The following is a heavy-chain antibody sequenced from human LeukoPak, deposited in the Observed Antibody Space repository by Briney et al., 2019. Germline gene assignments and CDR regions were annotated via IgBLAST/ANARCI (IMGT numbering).Heavy chain of an antibody. D-gene: IGHD2-2*03. CDR3: ARGLDSSNGMDV. V-gene: IGHV3-30-3*01. CDR1: GFTFSSYA. Sequence: PGRSLRLSCAASGFTFSSYAMHWVRQAPGKGLEWVAVISYDGSNKYYADSVKGRFTISRDNSKNTLYLQMNSLRAEDTAVYYCARGLDSSNGMDVWGKGTTVTVSS. CDR2: ISYDGSNK. J-gene: IGHJ6*04.